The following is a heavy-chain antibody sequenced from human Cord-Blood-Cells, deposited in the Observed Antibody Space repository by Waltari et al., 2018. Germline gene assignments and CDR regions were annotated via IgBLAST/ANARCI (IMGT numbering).Heavy chain of an antibody. CDR1: GYPYPSYD. CDR2: MNPKSGNT. J-gene: IGHJ4*02. Sequence: QVQLVQSVAEVKKPGASVKVSCKACGYPYPSYDIDWVRQATGQGLEWMGWMNPKSGNTGYAQKFQSRVTITRNTSRSTAYMELSSLRSEDTAVYYCATSSIWGQGTLVTVSS. CDR3: ATSSI. V-gene: IGHV1-8*03.